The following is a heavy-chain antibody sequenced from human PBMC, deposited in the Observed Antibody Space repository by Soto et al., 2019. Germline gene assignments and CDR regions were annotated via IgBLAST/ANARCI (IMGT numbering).Heavy chain of an antibody. Sequence: QVQLVQPGAEVKKPGASVKFSCKASGYIFTNFYIHWVRQAPGQGLEWIGIINPNGGSTNYAQNFQGKSPMTRETATSKGFIDLSSLRSEDQAVYLRNRGLASGDYWGQGTLITVSS. CDR1: GYIFTNFY. CDR3: NRGLASGDY. CDR2: INPNGGST. V-gene: IGHV1-46*01. D-gene: IGHD4-17*01. J-gene: IGHJ4*02.